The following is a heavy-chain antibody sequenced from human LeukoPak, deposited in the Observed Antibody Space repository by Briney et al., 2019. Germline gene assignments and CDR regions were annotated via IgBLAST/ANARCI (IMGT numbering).Heavy chain of an antibody. CDR2: ISAYNGNT. Sequence: ASVKVCCKASGYTFTSYGISWVRQAPGQGVEWMGWISAYNGNTNYAQKLQGRVTMTTDTSTSTAYMELRSLRAENTAVYYCASRVVNHYDSSGYYKGAFDIWGQGTMVTDSS. CDR3: ASRVVNHYDSSGYYKGAFDI. J-gene: IGHJ3*02. D-gene: IGHD3-22*01. CDR1: GYTFTSYG. V-gene: IGHV1-18*01.